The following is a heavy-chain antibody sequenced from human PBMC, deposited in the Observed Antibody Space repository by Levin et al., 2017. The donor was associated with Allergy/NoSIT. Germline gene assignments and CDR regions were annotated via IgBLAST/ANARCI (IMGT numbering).Heavy chain of an antibody. V-gene: IGHV3-7*01. J-gene: IGHJ4*02. D-gene: IGHD3-10*01. Sequence: GGSLRLSCAASGFTFSTYWMSWVRQAPGKGLEWVANIKQDGSEKYYVASVKGLFTISRDNAKNSLFLQMNSLRAEDTAVYYCARDRGNYYGSGIYYGDWGQGTLVTVSS. CDR3: ARDRGNYYGSGIYYGD. CDR2: IKQDGSEK. CDR1: GFTFSTYW.